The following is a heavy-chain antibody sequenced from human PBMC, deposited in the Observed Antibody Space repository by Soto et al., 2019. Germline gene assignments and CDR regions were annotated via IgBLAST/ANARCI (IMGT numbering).Heavy chain of an antibody. J-gene: IGHJ4*02. D-gene: IGHD3-10*01. CDR2: IAPHSGRT. CDR3: ARAATGSYHSAY. Sequence: ASVKVSCKTSGYAFTSYGVNWVRQAPGQGLEWMGWIAPHSGRTTYLPKFQGRVTISAGASTNTAYMELRGLSSDDTGIYFCARAATGSYHSAYWGQGTVVTVSS. CDR1: GYAFTSYG. V-gene: IGHV1-18*04.